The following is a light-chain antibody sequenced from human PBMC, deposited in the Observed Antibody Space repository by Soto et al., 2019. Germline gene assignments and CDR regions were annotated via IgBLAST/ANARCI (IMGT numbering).Light chain of an antibody. Sequence: DIQMPQSPSTLSASVGDRVTITCRASQTIITWLAWYQQKPGKAPELLIYDASTLESGVPSRFSGSGSGTEFSLTISSLQPDDFATFYCQQYSSFSRTFGQGTKVDI. V-gene: IGKV1-5*01. J-gene: IGKJ1*01. CDR2: DAS. CDR3: QQYSSFSRT. CDR1: QTIITW.